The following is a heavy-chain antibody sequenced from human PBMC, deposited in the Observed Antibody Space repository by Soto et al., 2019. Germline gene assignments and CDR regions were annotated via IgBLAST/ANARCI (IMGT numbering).Heavy chain of an antibody. V-gene: IGHV4-30-2*01. D-gene: IGHD3-3*01. CDR2: IYDSGTT. Sequence: PSETLSLTCTVSGGSITNGGYSWSWIRQTPGKGLEWVGHIYDSGTTYYKTSLESRVTVSLDRAKGQFSLKLTSVTAADTAIDYCARGHYGFWTGYYATLDSWGRGTLVTVSS. CDR1: GGSITNGGYS. CDR3: ARGHYGFWTGYYATLDS. J-gene: IGHJ4*02.